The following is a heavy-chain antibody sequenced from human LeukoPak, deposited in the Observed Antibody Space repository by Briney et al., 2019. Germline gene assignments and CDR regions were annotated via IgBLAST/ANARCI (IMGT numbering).Heavy chain of an antibody. Sequence: PSETLSLTCTVSGGSISPYYWSWIRQPPGKGLEWVGYVSYSGSTDYNPSLKSRATISLDTSKSRFSLKLSSVTAADTAVYYCARDPGEDYWGQGTLVTVSS. CDR3: ARDPGEDY. CDR1: GGSISPYY. CDR2: VSYSGST. D-gene: IGHD3-16*01. V-gene: IGHV4-59*01. J-gene: IGHJ4*02.